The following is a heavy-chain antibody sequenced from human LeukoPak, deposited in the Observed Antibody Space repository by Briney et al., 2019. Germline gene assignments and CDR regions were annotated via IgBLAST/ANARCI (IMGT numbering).Heavy chain of an antibody. CDR1: GGSISNTNW. J-gene: IGHJ3*02. CDR2: VNLQGST. D-gene: IGHD3-22*01. V-gene: IGHV4-4*02. CDR3: ARGVYLSYYYDSSGSDDAFDI. Sequence: PSETLSLTCGVSGGSISNTNWWTWVRQPPGKGLEWIGEVNLQGSTNYNPSLKSRVAISVDKSENHISLKLTSVTAADTAVYYCARGVYLSYYYDSSGSDDAFDIWGQGTMVTVSS.